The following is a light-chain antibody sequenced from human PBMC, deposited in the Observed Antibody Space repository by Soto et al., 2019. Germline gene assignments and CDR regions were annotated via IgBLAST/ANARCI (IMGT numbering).Light chain of an antibody. CDR2: GAS. CDR3: QQYNNGPAYT. J-gene: IGKJ2*01. V-gene: IGKV3-15*01. Sequence: EIVMTQSPATLSVSPGERATLSCRASQSISSSLAWYQQKPGQAPRLLIYGASTRATGIPARFSGSGSATEFTLTISSLQSEDFAVYYCQQYNNGPAYTFGQGTKREIK. CDR1: QSISSS.